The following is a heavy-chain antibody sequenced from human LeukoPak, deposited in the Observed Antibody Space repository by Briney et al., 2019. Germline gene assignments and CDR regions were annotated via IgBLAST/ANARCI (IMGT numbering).Heavy chain of an antibody. CDR2: IRSKANNYAT. D-gene: IGHD4-17*01. CDR3: ARLRGTVTSVYQYYGMDV. Sequence: AGGSLKLSCAASGFSLSGSAVHWVRQASGEGLEWVGRIRSKANNYATEYAASVKGRFTISSDDSRNTAYLQMNSLKTEDTAVYYCARLRGTVTSVYQYYGMDVWGQGTAVTVSS. J-gene: IGHJ6*02. CDR1: GFSLSGSA. V-gene: IGHV3-73*01.